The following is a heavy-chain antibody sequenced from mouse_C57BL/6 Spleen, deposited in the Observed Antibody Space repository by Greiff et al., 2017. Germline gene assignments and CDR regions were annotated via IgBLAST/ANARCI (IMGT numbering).Heavy chain of an antibody. Sequence: EVKLVESGGGLVQPGGSLSLSCAASGFTFTDYYMSWVRQPPGKALEWLGFIRNKANGYTTEYSASVKGRFTISRDNSQSILYLQMNALRAEDSATYYCARDRSDGYYVRYYAMDYWGQGTSVTVSS. CDR1: GFTFTDYY. CDR2: IRNKANGYTT. CDR3: ARDRSDGYYVRYYAMDY. D-gene: IGHD2-3*01. J-gene: IGHJ4*01. V-gene: IGHV7-3*01.